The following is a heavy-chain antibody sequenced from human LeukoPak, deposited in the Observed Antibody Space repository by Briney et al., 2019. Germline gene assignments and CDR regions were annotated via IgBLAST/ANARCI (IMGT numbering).Heavy chain of an antibody. J-gene: IGHJ4*02. Sequence: SGGSLRLSCAASGFTFRNYALSWVRQAPGKGLEWVANIKQDGSEKNYVDSVKGRFTISRDNAKNSLYLQMNSLRAEDTAVYYCASGLELDYWGQGTLVTVSS. CDR3: ASGLELDY. CDR1: GFTFRNYA. CDR2: IKQDGSEK. V-gene: IGHV3-7*03.